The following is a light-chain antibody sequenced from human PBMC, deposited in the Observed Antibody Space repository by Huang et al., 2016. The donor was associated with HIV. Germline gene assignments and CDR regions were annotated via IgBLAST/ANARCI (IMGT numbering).Light chain of an antibody. J-gene: IGKJ4*01. Sequence: DIVMTQSPDSLAVSLGERATINCKSSQSVLYSSNNKNYLAWYQQKPGQPPKLLIYWASTRECGVPDRVSGSGSGTDFTLTISSLQAEDVAVHYCQQYYSTLTFGGGTKVEIK. CDR1: QSVLYSSNNKNY. CDR2: WAS. CDR3: QQYYSTLT. V-gene: IGKV4-1*01.